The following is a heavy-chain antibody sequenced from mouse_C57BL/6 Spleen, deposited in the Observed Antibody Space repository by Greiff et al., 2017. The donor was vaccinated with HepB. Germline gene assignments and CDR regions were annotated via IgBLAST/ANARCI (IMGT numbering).Heavy chain of an antibody. J-gene: IGHJ3*01. CDR2: IWTGGGT. CDR1: GFSFTSYA. CDR3: ARTRLGISGSVWFAY. Sequence: VHLVESGPGLVAPSQSLSITCTVSGFSFTSYAISWVRQPPGKGLEWLGVIWTGGGTNYNSAPKSRLSIIKDNSNSQVFLKMNSLQTDDTARYYCARTRLGISGSVWFAYWGQGTLVTVSA. D-gene: IGHD3-2*02. V-gene: IGHV2-9-1*01.